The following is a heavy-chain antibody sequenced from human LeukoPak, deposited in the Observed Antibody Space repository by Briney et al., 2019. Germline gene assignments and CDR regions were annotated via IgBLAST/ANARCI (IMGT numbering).Heavy chain of an antibody. CDR1: GFTFSGYE. Sequence: GGSLRLSCAASGFTFSGYEMNWVRQAPGKGLEWVAVISFDGSNKYYEDSVKGRFTISRDNSKNTLYLQMNSLRPDDTAIYYCARDTLWEWGQGTLVTVSS. D-gene: IGHD1-26*01. J-gene: IGHJ4*02. CDR3: ARDTLWE. V-gene: IGHV3-30-3*01. CDR2: ISFDGSNK.